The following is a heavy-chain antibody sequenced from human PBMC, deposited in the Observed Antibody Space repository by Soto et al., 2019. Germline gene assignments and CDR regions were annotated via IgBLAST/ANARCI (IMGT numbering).Heavy chain of an antibody. D-gene: IGHD3-10*01. V-gene: IGHV4-59*01. CDR2: IYYGGST. J-gene: IGHJ6*02. Sequence: QVQLQESAPGLVKPSETLSLTCTVSGGSISRYYWTWIRQPPGKGLEWIGYIYYGGSTNYNPSLKSRVTISVDTHKNQFSLKVSSVTAADTAVYYCARDSHYGSGFYAMDVWGQGTTVTVSS. CDR3: ARDSHYGSGFYAMDV. CDR1: GGSISRYY.